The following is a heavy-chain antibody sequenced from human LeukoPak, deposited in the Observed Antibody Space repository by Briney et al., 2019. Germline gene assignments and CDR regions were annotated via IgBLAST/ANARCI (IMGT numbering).Heavy chain of an antibody. V-gene: IGHV3-23*01. J-gene: IGHJ4*02. CDR2: INGGGVNT. CDR1: GFTFSSYA. D-gene: IGHD7-27*01. Sequence: GGSLRLSCAASGFTFSSYAMSWVRQAPGKGLEWVSTINGGGVNTHYADSAGGRFTISRDNSKNTLFLQMNSLRVEDTAIYYCAIDPNWGIHYWGQGVLVTVSS. CDR3: AIDPNWGIHY.